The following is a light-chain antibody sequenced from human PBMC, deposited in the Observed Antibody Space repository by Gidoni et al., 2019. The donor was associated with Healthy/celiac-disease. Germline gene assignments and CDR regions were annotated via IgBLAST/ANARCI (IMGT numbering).Light chain of an antibody. V-gene: IGKV1-33*01. J-gene: IGKJ1*01. Sequence: DIQMTQSPSYLSASVGDRVTITCQASQDISNYLNWYQQKPGKAPKLLIYDASNLETGVPSRFIGSGSGTDFTFTISSLQPEDIATYYCQQYDNLPSWAFGQGTKVEIK. CDR2: DAS. CDR3: QQYDNLPSWA. CDR1: QDISNY.